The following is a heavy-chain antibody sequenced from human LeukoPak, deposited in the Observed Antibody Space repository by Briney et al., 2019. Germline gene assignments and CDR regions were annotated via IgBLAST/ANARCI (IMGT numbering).Heavy chain of an antibody. V-gene: IGHV4-39*02. CDR2: LYYGGTN. J-gene: IGHJ4*02. CDR1: GGSITAGGFY. Sequence: SETLSLTCTVSGGSITAGGFYWAWIRRPPGKGLEWIGSLYYGGTNYYNPSLMGRVTVFGDTSKNQFSLELASVTAADTAVYYCARDKYSSGDDYWGQGTLVTVSS. D-gene: IGHD6-19*01. CDR3: ARDKYSSGDDY.